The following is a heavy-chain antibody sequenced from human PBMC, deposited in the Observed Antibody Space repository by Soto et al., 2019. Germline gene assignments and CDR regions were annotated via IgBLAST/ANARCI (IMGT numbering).Heavy chain of an antibody. D-gene: IGHD3-16*01. V-gene: IGHV3-30*18. CDR1: GFTFSSYG. Sequence: GGSLRLSCAASGFTFSSYGMHWVRQAPGKGLEWVAVISYDGSNKYYADSVKGRFTISRDNSKNTLYLQMNSLRAEDTAVYYCAKEGHAGDLDYWGQGTLVTVSS. CDR3: AKEGHAGDLDY. CDR2: ISYDGSNK. J-gene: IGHJ4*02.